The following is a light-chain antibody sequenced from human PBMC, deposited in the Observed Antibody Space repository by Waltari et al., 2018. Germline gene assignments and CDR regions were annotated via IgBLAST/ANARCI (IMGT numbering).Light chain of an antibody. CDR2: DTS. J-gene: IGKJ2*01. V-gene: IGKV3-15*01. CDR3: QQYNNWPPLYT. Sequence: EIVMTQSPATLSMSPGERATLYCRASQSISTNLAWYQQRPGQAPRLLIYDTSTRATGIPVKFSGSGSGTEFTLTISDLQPEDFAVYYCQQYNNWPPLYTFGQGTKLDIK. CDR1: QSISTN.